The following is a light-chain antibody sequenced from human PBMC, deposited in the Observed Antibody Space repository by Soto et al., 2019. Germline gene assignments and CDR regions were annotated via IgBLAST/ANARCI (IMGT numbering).Light chain of an antibody. V-gene: IGLV1-47*02. CDR2: SHN. CDR3: AAWDDSLSGGV. Sequence: QSVLTQPPSASGTPGQRVTISCSGSSSNIGSNYVYWYQQLPGTAPKLLIYSHNYRPSGVPDRFSGSKSGTSASLAISGLRSEDEADYYCAAWDDSLSGGVFGGGTKVTVL. CDR1: SSNIGSNY. J-gene: IGLJ3*02.